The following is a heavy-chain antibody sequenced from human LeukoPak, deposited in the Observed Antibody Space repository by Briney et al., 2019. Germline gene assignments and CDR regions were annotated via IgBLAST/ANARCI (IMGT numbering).Heavy chain of an antibody. V-gene: IGHV4-30-2*01. CDR2: IYHSGST. Sequence: SQTLSLTCAVSGGSISSGGYSWSWIRQPPGKGLEWIGYIYHSGSTYYNPSLKSRVTISVDRSKNQFSLKLSSVTAADTAVYYCARDPVGATGGFDYWGQGTLVTVSS. D-gene: IGHD1-26*01. CDR1: GGSISSGGYS. J-gene: IGHJ4*02. CDR3: ARDPVGATGGFDY.